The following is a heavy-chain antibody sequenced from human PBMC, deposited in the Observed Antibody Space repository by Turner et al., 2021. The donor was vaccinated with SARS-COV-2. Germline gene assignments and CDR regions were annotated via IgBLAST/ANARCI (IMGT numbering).Heavy chain of an antibody. V-gene: IGHV3-33*01. CDR3: ARESTSWMGGMDV. CDR2: IWFDGSNK. CDR1: GFTFSSYG. D-gene: IGHD2-2*01. J-gene: IGHJ6*02. Sequence: QVQLVESGGGVGQPGRSLRLSCAASGFTFSSYGMHWVRQGPGKGLELVAVIWFDGSNKYYADSVRGRFTIYRDNSKNSLYLQMNSLRAEDTAVYYCARESTSWMGGMDVWGQGTTVTVSS.